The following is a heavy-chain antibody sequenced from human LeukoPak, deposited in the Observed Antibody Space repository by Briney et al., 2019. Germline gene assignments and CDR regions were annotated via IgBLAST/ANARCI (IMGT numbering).Heavy chain of an antibody. CDR1: GFTISTYG. D-gene: IGHD6-19*01. J-gene: IGHJ4*02. CDR3: ASEHVAVPGEN. V-gene: IGHV3-23*01. Sequence: GGSLRLSCAASGFTISTYGMNWVRQAPGKGLEWVSTISGSDDSTYYAGSVKGRFTISRDNSKNSLYLQMNSLRDEDTAVYYCASEHVAVPGENWGQGTLVTVSS. CDR2: ISGSDDST.